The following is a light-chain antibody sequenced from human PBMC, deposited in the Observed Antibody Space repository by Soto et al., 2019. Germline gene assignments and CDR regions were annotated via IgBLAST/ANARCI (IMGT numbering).Light chain of an antibody. J-gene: IGKJ4*01. CDR3: QHYSTWPLA. Sequence: EVVMTQSPATLSVSPGERVTLSCRASQSVRNSLTWYQQEPGQAPRLLIYDVSTRATGVPARFSGSGSGTEFTLTISGLQSEDFGVYFCQHYSTWPLAFGGGTRVEIK. CDR2: DVS. CDR1: QSVRNS. V-gene: IGKV3-15*01.